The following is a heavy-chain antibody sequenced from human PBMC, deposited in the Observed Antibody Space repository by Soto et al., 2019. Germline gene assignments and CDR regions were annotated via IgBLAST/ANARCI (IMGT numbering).Heavy chain of an antibody. CDR1: GFSFSVYG. D-gene: IGHD1-7*01. CDR2: IWYDASKQ. J-gene: IGHJ4*02. Sequence: HPGWSLRLSCETSGFSFSVYGMHWVRQAPGKGLEWVAVIWYDASKQFYAASVEGRFTISRDNSKAILYLQMNSLRAEDTAVYYCEPWAEGPTELHWGQGTLVTVSA. CDR3: EPWAEGPTELH. V-gene: IGHV3-33*01.